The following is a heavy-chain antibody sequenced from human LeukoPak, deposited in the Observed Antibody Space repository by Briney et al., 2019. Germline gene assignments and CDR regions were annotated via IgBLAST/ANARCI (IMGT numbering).Heavy chain of an antibody. CDR1: GGTFSSYA. J-gene: IGHJ2*01. Sequence: ASVKVSCTASGGTFSSYAISWVRQAPGQGLEWMGRIIPILGIANYAQKFQGRVTITADKSTSTAYMELSSLRSEDTAVYYCARDGNRGSYERNWYFDLWGRGTLVTVSS. V-gene: IGHV1-69*04. D-gene: IGHD1-26*01. CDR3: ARDGNRGSYERNWYFDL. CDR2: IIPILGIA.